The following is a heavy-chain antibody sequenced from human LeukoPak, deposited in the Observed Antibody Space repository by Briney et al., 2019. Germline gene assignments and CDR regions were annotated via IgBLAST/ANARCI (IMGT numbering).Heavy chain of an antibody. CDR1: GFTFSDYY. CDR2: ISSSSSYT. D-gene: IGHD4-17*01. J-gene: IGHJ4*02. Sequence: PGGSLRLSCAASGFTFSDYYTSCSRQAPGKGLEWVSYISSSSSYTNYADSVKGRFTISRDNAKNSLYLQMNSLGAEDTAVYCCAMSNYGDYVGYFDYWGQGTLVTVSS. V-gene: IGHV3-11*06. CDR3: AMSNYGDYVGYFDY.